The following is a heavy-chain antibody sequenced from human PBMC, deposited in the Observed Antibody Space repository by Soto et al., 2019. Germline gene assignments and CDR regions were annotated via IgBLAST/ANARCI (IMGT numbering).Heavy chain of an antibody. CDR1: GFTFSSYA. CDR2: ISGSGGST. J-gene: IGHJ4*02. Sequence: EVQLLESGGGLVQPGGSLRLSCAASGFTFSSYAMSWVRQAPGKGLEWVSAISGSGGSTYYADSVKGRFTISRDNAKNTLYLQMNSLRAEDTAVYYCAKDASQPTTYYYDSSGYYVFDYWGQGTLVTVSS. CDR3: AKDASQPTTYYYDSSGYYVFDY. D-gene: IGHD3-22*01. V-gene: IGHV3-23*01.